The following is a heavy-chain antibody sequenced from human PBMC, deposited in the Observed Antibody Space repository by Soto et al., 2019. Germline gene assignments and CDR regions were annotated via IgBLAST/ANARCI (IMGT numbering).Heavy chain of an antibody. CDR3: ARRISRRLLDAFDI. J-gene: IGHJ3*02. CDR1: GYTFTSYG. Sequence: GASVKVSCKDSGYTFTSYGSSWVRQATGQGLEWMGWISAYNGNTNYAQKLQGRVTMTTDTSTSTAYMELRSLRSDDTAVYYCARRISRRLLDAFDIWGQGTMVTVSS. V-gene: IGHV1-18*01. CDR2: ISAYNGNT. D-gene: IGHD2-15*01.